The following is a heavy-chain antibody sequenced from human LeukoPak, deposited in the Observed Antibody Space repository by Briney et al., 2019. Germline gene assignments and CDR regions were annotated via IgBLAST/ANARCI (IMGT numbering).Heavy chain of an antibody. Sequence: ASVKVSCKASGYTFTSYYMHWVRQAPGQGLEWMGIINPSCGSTNYAQKFQGRVTITRDTSTSTDYMELSSLRSGDTAVYYCARLTGIESWGQGTLVTVSS. V-gene: IGHV1-46*01. D-gene: IGHD1-14*01. J-gene: IGHJ5*01. CDR3: ARLTGIES. CDR1: GYTFTSYY. CDR2: INPSCGST.